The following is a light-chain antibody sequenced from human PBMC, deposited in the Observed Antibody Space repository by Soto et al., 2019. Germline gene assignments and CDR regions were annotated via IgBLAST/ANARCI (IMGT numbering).Light chain of an antibody. J-gene: IGLJ2*01. V-gene: IGLV2-8*01. Sequence: QSALTQPPSASGSPGQSVTISCTGTSSDVGGYNNVSWYQQHPGKAPKLMIYEVSKRPSGVSDRFSGSKSGNTASLTVSGLQAEDEADYYCSSYAGSKNVVFGGGTQLTVL. CDR1: SSDVGGYNN. CDR3: SSYAGSKNVV. CDR2: EVS.